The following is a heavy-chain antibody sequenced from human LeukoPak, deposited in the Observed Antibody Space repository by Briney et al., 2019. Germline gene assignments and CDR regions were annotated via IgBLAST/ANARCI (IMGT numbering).Heavy chain of an antibody. CDR1: GFTFSNNW. CDR3: VKDAGTA. CDR2: IKKDGSEK. Sequence: GGSLRLSCSASGFTFSNNWMSWVRQAPGKGLECVANIKKDGSEKYYINSVKGRFTISRDNAKNSLYLQMNSLRAEDTALYYCVKDAGTAWGQGTLVTVSS. V-gene: IGHV3-7*01. D-gene: IGHD2-8*02. J-gene: IGHJ5*02.